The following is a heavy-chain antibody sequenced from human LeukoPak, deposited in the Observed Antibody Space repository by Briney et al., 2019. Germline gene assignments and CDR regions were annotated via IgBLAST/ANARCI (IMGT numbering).Heavy chain of an antibody. V-gene: IGHV7-4-1*02. J-gene: IGHJ3*02. Sequence: ASVKVSCKASGYTFTSYAMNWVRQAPGQGLEWMGWINTNTGNPTYAQGFTGLFVFSLDTSVSTAYLQISSLKAEDTAVYYCARVRQWLVDDAFDIWGQGTMVTVSS. CDR2: INTNTGNP. CDR3: ARVRQWLVDDAFDI. CDR1: GYTFTSYA. D-gene: IGHD6-19*01.